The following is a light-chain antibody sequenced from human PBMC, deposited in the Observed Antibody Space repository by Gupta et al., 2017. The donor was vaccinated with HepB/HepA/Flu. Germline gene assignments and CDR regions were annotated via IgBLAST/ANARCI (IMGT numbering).Light chain of an antibody. CDR2: DAS. J-gene: IGKJ4*01. CDR3: QQRSNWPPLT. CDR1: QSVSSY. V-gene: IGKV3-11*02. Sequence: IVLTQSPATLSLSPGERATLSCRASQSVSSYLAWYHQKPGQAPRPLIYDASNRATGIPARFSSSGAGRNFSPSISSLVPEEFAVYYCQQRSNWPPLTFGGGTKVEIK.